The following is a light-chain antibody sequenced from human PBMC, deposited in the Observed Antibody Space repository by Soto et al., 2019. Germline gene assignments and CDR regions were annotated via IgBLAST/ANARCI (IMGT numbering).Light chain of an antibody. CDR2: EVS. CDR1: SSDVGGYHY. Sequence: QSVLTQPASVSGSPEQSNTISCTGSSSDVGGYHYVSWYQQYPGEAPQLVISEVSNRPSGVCNRFSGSKSGNTASLTISRLQAEDEVDYYCCSYTSSTTPLFGGGTKLTVL. J-gene: IGLJ2*01. V-gene: IGLV2-14*01. CDR3: CSYTSSTTPL.